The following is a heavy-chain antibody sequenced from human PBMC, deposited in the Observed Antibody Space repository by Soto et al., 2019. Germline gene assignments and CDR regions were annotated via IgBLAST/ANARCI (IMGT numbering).Heavy chain of an antibody. D-gene: IGHD3-10*01. Sequence: QVQLVESGGGVVQPGRSLRLSCAASGFTFSSYGMHWVRQAPGKGLEWVAVIWYDGSNKYYADSVKGRFTISRDNSKNTLYLQMNSLRAGDTAVYYCARGGPEYYYGSGSLTYWGQGTLVTVSS. CDR2: IWYDGSNK. J-gene: IGHJ4*02. CDR3: ARGGPEYYYGSGSLTY. V-gene: IGHV3-33*01. CDR1: GFTFSSYG.